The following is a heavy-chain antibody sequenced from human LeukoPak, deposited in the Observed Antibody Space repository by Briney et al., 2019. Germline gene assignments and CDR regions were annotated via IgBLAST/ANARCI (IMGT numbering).Heavy chain of an antibody. CDR1: GFTFSTYA. CDR2: VSGNTGLVT. V-gene: IGHV3-23*01. J-gene: IGHJ4*02. D-gene: IGHD6-13*01. CDR3: AKPPPDSSSWLFDY. Sequence: GGSLRLSCAASGFTFSTYAMSWVRQAPGKGLEWVSTVSGNTGLVTYYADSVKGRFTISRDNSKNTLYLQMNSLRVEDTAVNYCAKPPPDSSSWLFDYWGQGTLVTVSS.